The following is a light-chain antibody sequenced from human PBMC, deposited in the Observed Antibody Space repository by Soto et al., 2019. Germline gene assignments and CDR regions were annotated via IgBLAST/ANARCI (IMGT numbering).Light chain of an antibody. CDR1: QAVNTR. V-gene: IGKV3-11*01. CDR2: LAS. CDR3: HQRQSWPRT. Sequence: EIVLTQPPATLSSFPGDRVTLSCRASQAVNTRLAWYQHKPGQAPRLLIYLASNRAAGVPARFSGSGSGTDFTLTISNVEPEDFAVYYCHQRQSWPRTFGQGTKLDIK. J-gene: IGKJ1*01.